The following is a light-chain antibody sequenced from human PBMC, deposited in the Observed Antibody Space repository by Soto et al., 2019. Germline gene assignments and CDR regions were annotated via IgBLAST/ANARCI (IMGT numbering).Light chain of an antibody. CDR3: QQYDTSIWAYT. Sequence: EVVLTQSPVTLSLSPGERATLSCRASQSVSSSYLAWYQQKPGQAPRRLIYGASSRATGIPERFSGSGSGTDFTLTISRLEPEDFAVYYCQQYDTSIWAYTFGQGTKLEIK. CDR2: GAS. CDR1: QSVSSSY. J-gene: IGKJ2*01. V-gene: IGKV3-20*01.